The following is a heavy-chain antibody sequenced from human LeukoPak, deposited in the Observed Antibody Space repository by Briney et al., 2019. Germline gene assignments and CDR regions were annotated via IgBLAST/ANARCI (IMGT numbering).Heavy chain of an antibody. CDR1: GFTFLSYR. CDR3: AREGSIVPHQDLDC. Sequence: GGSLRLYCAASGFTFLSYRMNWVRQAPGKGLEWVSSINSRGNDKYYAESVKGRFTISRDNAKNSLYLLMNNLRVEDTAVYYCAREGSIVPHQDLDCWGQGSLVTVSS. CDR2: INSRGNDK. J-gene: IGHJ4*02. V-gene: IGHV3-21*01. D-gene: IGHD2-21*01.